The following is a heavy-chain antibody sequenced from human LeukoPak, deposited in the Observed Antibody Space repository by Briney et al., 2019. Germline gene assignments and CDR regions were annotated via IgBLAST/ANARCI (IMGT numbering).Heavy chain of an antibody. J-gene: IGHJ6*03. D-gene: IGHD2-15*01. CDR3: ARVGVVVAATDYYMDV. V-gene: IGHV4-61*02. CDR2: IYISGST. CDR1: GGSISSGSYY. Sequence: SETLSLTCTVSGGSISSGSYYWSWIRQPAGKGLEWIGRIYISGSTNYKSSLKSRVTISVDTSKNQFSPKLSSVTAADTAVYYCARVGVVVAATDYYMDVWGKGTTVTISS.